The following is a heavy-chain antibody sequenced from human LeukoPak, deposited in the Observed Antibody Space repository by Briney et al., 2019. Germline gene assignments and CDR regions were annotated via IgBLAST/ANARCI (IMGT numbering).Heavy chain of an antibody. CDR1: GFTFSDYY. CDR3: ARDEYGYYYGSGSLPPDY. CDR2: ISSSSSYT. J-gene: IGHJ4*02. V-gene: IGHV3-11*06. D-gene: IGHD3-10*01. Sequence: GRSLRLSCAASGFTFSDYYMSWIRQAPGKGREWGSYISSSSSYTNYADSVKGRFTISRDNAKNSLYLQMNSLRAEDTAVYNCARDEYGYYYGSGSLPPDYWGQGTLVTVSS.